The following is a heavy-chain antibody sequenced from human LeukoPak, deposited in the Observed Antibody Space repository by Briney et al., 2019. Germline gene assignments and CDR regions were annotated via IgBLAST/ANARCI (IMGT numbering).Heavy chain of an antibody. CDR1: GYTFTSYG. CDR2: ISSYNGNT. J-gene: IGHJ6*03. V-gene: IGHV1-18*01. Sequence: GASVKVSCKASGYTFTSYGISWVRQAPGQGLEWMGWISSYNGNTNYAQKLQGRVTMTTDTSTSTAYMELRSPRSDDTAVYYCARHLGGHHSSSSLYYYYYMDVWGKGTTVTVSS. CDR3: ARHLGGHHSSSSLYYYYYMDV. D-gene: IGHD6-6*01.